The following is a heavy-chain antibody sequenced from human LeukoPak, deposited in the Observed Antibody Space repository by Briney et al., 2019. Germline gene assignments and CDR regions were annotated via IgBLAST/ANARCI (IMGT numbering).Heavy chain of an antibody. CDR1: GFTFSSYW. D-gene: IGHD2-2*01. CDR2: IKQDGSEK. Sequence: GGSLRLSCAASGFTFSSYWMSWVRQAPGKGLEWVANIKQDGSEKYYVDSVKGRFTISRDNAKNSLYLQMNSLRAEDTAVYYCARRYCSSTSCYYPLYYYMDVWGKGTTVTVSS. V-gene: IGHV3-7*01. CDR3: ARRYCSSTSCYYPLYYYMDV. J-gene: IGHJ6*03.